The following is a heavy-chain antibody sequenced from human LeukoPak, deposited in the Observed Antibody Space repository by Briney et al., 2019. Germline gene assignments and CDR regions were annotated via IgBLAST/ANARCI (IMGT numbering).Heavy chain of an antibody. CDR1: GYTFTGYY. CDR2: INPNSGGT. J-gene: IGHJ3*02. V-gene: IGHV1-2*02. D-gene: IGHD5-24*01. CDR3: AVVEMATISSAFDI. Sequence: ASVKVSCKASGYTFTGYYMHWVRQAPGQGLEWMGWINPNSGGTNYAQKFQGRVTMTRDTSISTAYMELSRLRSDDTAVYYCAVVEMATISSAFDIWGQGTMVTVSS.